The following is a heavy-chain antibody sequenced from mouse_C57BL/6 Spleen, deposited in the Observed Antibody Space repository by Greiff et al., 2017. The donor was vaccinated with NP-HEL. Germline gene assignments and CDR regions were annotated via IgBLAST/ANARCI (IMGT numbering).Heavy chain of an antibody. J-gene: IGHJ1*03. CDR2: IDPNSGGT. D-gene: IGHD2-3*01. CDR3: AREDDGYYVGYFDV. V-gene: IGHV1-72*01. CDR1: GYTFTSYW. Sequence: QVQLKQPGAELVKPGASVKLSCKASGYTFTSYWMHWVKQRPGRGLEWIGRIDPNSGGTKYNEKFKSKATLTVDKPSSTAYMQLSSLTSEDSAVYYCAREDDGYYVGYFDVWGTGTTVTVSS.